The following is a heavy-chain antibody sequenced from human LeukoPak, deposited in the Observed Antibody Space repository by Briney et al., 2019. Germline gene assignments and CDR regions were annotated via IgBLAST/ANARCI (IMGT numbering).Heavy chain of an antibody. CDR3: ARFAYGNGNFPGHY. D-gene: IGHD2/OR15-2a*01. CDR2: IYPGDSDT. CDR1: GYSFTTYW. Sequence: GESLKISCKGSGYSFTTYWITWVRQMPGKGLEWMGIIYPGDSDTRYSPSFQGQVTISADKSISTVYLQWSSLKASDTAMYYCARFAYGNGNFPGHYWGQGTLVTVSS. J-gene: IGHJ4*02. V-gene: IGHV5-51*01.